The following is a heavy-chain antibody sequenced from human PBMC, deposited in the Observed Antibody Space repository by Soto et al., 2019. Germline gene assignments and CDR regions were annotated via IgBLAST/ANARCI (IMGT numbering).Heavy chain of an antibody. V-gene: IGHV3-11*01. D-gene: IGHD6-13*01. J-gene: IGHJ3*02. CDR1: GFTFSDYY. CDR3: ARDYRAAVDAFDI. Sequence: GGSLRLSCAASGFTFSDYYMSWIRQAPGKGLEWVSYISSSGSTIYYADSVKGRFTISRDNAKNSLYLQMNSLRAEDTAVYYCARDYRAAVDAFDIWGQGTMVTVSS. CDR2: ISSSGSTI.